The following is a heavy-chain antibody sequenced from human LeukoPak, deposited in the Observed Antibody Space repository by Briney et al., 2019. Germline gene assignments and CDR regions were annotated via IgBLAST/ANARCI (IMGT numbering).Heavy chain of an antibody. J-gene: IGHJ4*02. Sequence: GGSLRLSCAASGFTFNNAWMNWVRQAPGKGLEWVSVIYSDSSADYADSVKGRFTISRDDAQNTLYLQMNSLRAGDTAVYYCARAPRPFDNSDYYFDYWGQGSLVTVSS. V-gene: IGHV3-53*01. CDR2: IYSDSSA. CDR1: GFTFNNAW. CDR3: ARAPRPFDNSDYYFDY. D-gene: IGHD3-22*01.